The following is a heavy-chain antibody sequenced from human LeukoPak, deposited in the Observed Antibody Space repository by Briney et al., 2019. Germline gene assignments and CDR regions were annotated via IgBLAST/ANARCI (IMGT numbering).Heavy chain of an antibody. D-gene: IGHD3-10*01. Sequence: SETLSLTCTVSGGSITNYYMSWIRQPPGKGLEWIGYVYYSGSTNYNPSLKSRVTISVDTSKNQFSLKLSSVTAADTAVYYCAATMVRGVHTHFDYWGQANMVTVSS. V-gene: IGHV4-59*08. J-gene: IGHJ4*02. CDR3: AATMVRGVHTHFDY. CDR2: VYYSGST. CDR1: GGSITNYY.